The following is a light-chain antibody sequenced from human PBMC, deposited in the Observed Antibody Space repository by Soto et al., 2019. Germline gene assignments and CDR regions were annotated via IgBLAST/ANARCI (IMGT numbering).Light chain of an antibody. V-gene: IGLV1-51*01. CDR3: GTWDSSLSAGV. CDR2: DNN. J-gene: IGLJ3*02. Sequence: QSVLTQPPSVSAAPGQTVTISCSGSSSNIGKNYVSWYQQLPGTAPKFLIYDNNKRPSGIPDRFSGSKSGTSATLGITGLQTGDEADYYCGTWDSSLSAGVFGGGTKVTVL. CDR1: SSNIGKNY.